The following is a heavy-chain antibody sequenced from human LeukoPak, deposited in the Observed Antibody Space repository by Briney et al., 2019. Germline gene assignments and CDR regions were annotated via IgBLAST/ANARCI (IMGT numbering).Heavy chain of an antibody. D-gene: IGHD2-15*01. Sequence: ASVKVSCKASGYTFTSYGISWVRQASGQGLEWMGWISPYNGNTNYAQKLQGRVTMTTDTSTSTAYMELRSLRSDDTAVYYCAGQRGYCSGGSCFSDAFDIWGQGTMVTVSS. CDR3: AGQRGYCSGGSCFSDAFDI. CDR1: GYTFTSYG. CDR2: ISPYNGNT. J-gene: IGHJ3*02. V-gene: IGHV1-18*01.